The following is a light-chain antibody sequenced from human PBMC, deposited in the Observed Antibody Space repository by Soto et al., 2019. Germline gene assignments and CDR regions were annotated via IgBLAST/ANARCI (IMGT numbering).Light chain of an antibody. Sequence: QSALTQPRSVSGSPEQSVTISCTGTSSDVGGYNYVSWYQQHPGKAPKLVIYDVSKRPSGVPDRFSGSKSGNTASLTISGLQAEDEADYYCCSYAGTSLWVFGGGTKLTVL. CDR2: DVS. J-gene: IGLJ3*02. CDR1: SSDVGGYNY. CDR3: CSYAGTSLWV. V-gene: IGLV2-11*01.